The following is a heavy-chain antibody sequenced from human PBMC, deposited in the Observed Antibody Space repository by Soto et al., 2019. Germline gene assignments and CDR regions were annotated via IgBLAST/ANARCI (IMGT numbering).Heavy chain of an antibody. V-gene: IGHV4-59*06. J-gene: IGHJ5*02. CDR1: GGSSISYY. Sequence: PSETLSLTCTVAGGSSISYYWIWLRQPPGKGLEWIGYIYYSGSTYYNPSLKSRVTMSVDTSKNQFSLKLSSVTAADTAVYYCARVRLYWFEPWGQGTLVTVSS. D-gene: IGHD3-10*01. CDR2: IYYSGST. CDR3: ARVRLYWFEP.